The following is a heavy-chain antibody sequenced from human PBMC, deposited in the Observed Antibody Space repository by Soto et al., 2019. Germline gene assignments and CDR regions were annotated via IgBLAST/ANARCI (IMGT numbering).Heavy chain of an antibody. V-gene: IGHV4-4*07. CDR2: VSTNGAT. CDR1: DDFISSYY. J-gene: IGHJ6*02. Sequence: SETLSLTCTVSDDFISSYYWNWIRQPAGKGLEWIGRVSTNGATNYNPSLESRVTMSVDTSKNQFSLKLTSVTAADTAVYFCARADYEILTGSYAMDVWGQGTTVTAS. D-gene: IGHD3-9*01. CDR3: ARADYEILTGSYAMDV.